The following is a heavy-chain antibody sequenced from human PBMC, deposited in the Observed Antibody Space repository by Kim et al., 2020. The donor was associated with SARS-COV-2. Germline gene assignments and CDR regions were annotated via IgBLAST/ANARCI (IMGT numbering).Heavy chain of an antibody. D-gene: IGHD3-3*01. CDR1: GGTFSSYA. J-gene: IGHJ6*02. CDR2: IIPIFGTA. V-gene: IGHV1-69*13. CDR3: ARDTIFGVVNAYYYYYYGMDV. Sequence: SVKVSCKASGGTFSSYAISWVRQAPGQGLEWMGGIIPIFGTANYAQKIQGRVTITADESTSTAYMELSSLRSEDTAVYYCARDTIFGVVNAYYYYYYGMDVWGQGTTVTVSS.